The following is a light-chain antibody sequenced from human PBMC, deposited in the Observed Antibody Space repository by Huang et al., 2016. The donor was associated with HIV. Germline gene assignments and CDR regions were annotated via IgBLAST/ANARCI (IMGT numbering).Light chain of an antibody. Sequence: AIQLTQSPSSLSASVGDRVTITCLASQDITNYLGWYQQKPGKAPKLLISAASPLRSGGTSRFSGSGSGTDFTLTSSSLQPEDFATYFWLQDFTYPRTFGQGTRVEI. CDR2: AAS. CDR3: LQDFTYPRT. CDR1: QDITNY. V-gene: IGKV1-6*02. J-gene: IGKJ1*01.